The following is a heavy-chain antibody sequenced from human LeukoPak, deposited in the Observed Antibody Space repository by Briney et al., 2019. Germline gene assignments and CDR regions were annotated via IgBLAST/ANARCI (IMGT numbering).Heavy chain of an antibody. V-gene: IGHV3-7*01. CDR2: IKQDGSEK. CDR3: ARGSAGMADY. J-gene: IGHJ4*02. CDR1: GYTFSSYC. Sequence: GGSVRLSCAASGYTFSSYCMSWVRQAPGKGLEWVANIKQDGSEKYYVDYVKGRFTISRDNAKNTLYLQMNSLRAEDTAVYYCARGSAGMADYWGQGTRVTVSS. D-gene: IGHD6-13*01.